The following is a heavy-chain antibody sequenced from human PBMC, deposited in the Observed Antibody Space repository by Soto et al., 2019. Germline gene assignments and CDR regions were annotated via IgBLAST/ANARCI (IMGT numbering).Heavy chain of an antibody. D-gene: IGHD2-8*02. J-gene: IGHJ5*01. CDR2: IYFSGTT. CDR3: AVVDSTGNWFDP. V-gene: IGHV4-39*02. Sequence: SETLCLRWSFVDGSIGDDVGLAWLRQTPGKGLELIGSIYFSGTTYYNPSLQSRLTISVDTSKNHFSLRLASVTAADTALHFCAVVDSTGNWFDPWGQGTLVTVSS. CDR1: DGSIGDDVG.